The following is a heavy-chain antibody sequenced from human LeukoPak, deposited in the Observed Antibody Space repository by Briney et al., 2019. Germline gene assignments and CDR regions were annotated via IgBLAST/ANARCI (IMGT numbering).Heavy chain of an antibody. CDR1: GFSFSSYA. J-gene: IGHJ4*02. Sequence: GGSLRLSCAASGFSFSSYAMSWVRQAPGKGLEWVSAISGSGGSAYYADSVKGRFTNSRDNSKNTLYLQMNSLRAEDTAVYYCAKQTYFWSGFDYWGQGTLVTVSS. CDR3: AKQTYFWSGFDY. V-gene: IGHV3-23*01. CDR2: ISGSGGSA. D-gene: IGHD3-3*01.